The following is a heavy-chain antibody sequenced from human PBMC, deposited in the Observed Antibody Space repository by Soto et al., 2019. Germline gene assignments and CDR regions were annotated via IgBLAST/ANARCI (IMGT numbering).Heavy chain of an antibody. CDR1: GGSISSGGYY. CDR2: IYYSGST. V-gene: IGHV4-31*03. CDR3: ARGGMVRGVINWFAP. D-gene: IGHD3-10*01. J-gene: IGHJ5*02. Sequence: QVQLQESGPGLVKPSQTLSLTCTVSGGSISSGGYYWSWIRQHPGKGLEWIGYIYYSGSTYYNPSLTSRVTISVDTSKNQVPLKLSSVTAADTAVYYCARGGMVRGVINWFAPWGQGTLVTVSS.